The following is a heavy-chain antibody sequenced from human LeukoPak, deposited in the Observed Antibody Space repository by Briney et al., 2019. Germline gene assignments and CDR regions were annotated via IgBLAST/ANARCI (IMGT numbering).Heavy chain of an antibody. D-gene: IGHD3-10*01. CDR1: GFTFSSYW. Sequence: PGGSLRLSCAASGFTFSSYWMHWVRQAPGKGLVWVSRINSDGSSTSYADSVKGRFTISRDNAKNTLYLQMNSLRAEDTAVYYCARSLIMVRGDSGMDVWGQGTTVTVSS. J-gene: IGHJ6*02. CDR3: ARSLIMVRGDSGMDV. CDR2: INSDGSST. V-gene: IGHV3-74*01.